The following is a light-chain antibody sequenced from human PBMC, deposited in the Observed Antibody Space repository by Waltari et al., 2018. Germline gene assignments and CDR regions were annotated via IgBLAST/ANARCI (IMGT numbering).Light chain of an antibody. CDR3: QQYHHWPLT. CDR1: QSFSTN. CDR2: AAS. V-gene: IGKV3-15*01. Sequence: EILLTQSPATLSVSPGERATLSCRASQSFSTNLAWYQQKPGQVPRLIIYAASTRATGVAARFSGSGSGTEFTLTISSLQSEDFAVYYCQQYHHWPLTFGGGTEVEIK. J-gene: IGKJ4*01.